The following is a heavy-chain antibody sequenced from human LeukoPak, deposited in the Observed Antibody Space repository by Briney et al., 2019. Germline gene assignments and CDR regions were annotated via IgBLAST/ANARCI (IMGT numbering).Heavy chain of an antibody. CDR3: ARDVGVTPGAFDI. CDR2: ISSSSSYI. V-gene: IGHV3-21*01. D-gene: IGHD1-26*01. J-gene: IGHJ3*02. CDR1: GFTFSSYS. Sequence: GGSLRLSCAASGFTFSSYSMNWVRQAPGKGLEWISSISSSSSYIYYADSVKGRFTISRDNAKNSLYLQMNSLRAEDTAVYYCARDVGVTPGAFDIWGQGTMVTVSS.